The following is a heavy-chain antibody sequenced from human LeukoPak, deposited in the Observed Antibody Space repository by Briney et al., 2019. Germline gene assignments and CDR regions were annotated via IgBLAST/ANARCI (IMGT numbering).Heavy chain of an antibody. Sequence: PSETLSLTCTVSGGSVSSGSYYWSWIRQPPGKGLEWIGYIYYSGSTNYNPSLKSRVTISVDTSKNQFPLKLSSVTAADTAVYYCARGPGSSSYYYYGMDVWGQGTMVTVSS. CDR1: GGSVSSGSYY. V-gene: IGHV4-61*01. CDR3: ARGPGSSSYYYYGMDV. CDR2: IYYSGST. J-gene: IGHJ6*02. D-gene: IGHD6-6*01.